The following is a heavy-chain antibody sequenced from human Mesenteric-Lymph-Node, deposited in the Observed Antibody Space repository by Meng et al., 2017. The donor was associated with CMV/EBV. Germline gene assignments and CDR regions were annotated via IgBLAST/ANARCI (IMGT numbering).Heavy chain of an antibody. CDR1: GYTFTSYG. CDR2: ISAYNGNT. J-gene: IGHJ3*02. Sequence: ASVKVSCKASGYTFTSYGISWVRQAPGQGLEWMGWISAYNGNTNYAQKLQGRVTMTTDTSTSTAYMELRSLRSDDTAVYYCASGFGQSSSWYAGAFDIWGQGTMVTVSS. D-gene: IGHD6-13*01. V-gene: IGHV1-18*01. CDR3: ASGFGQSSSWYAGAFDI.